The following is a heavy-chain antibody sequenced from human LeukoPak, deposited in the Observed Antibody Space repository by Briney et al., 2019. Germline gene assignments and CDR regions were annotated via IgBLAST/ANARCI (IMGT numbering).Heavy chain of an antibody. Sequence: INAGNGNTKYSQKFQGRVTITRDTSASTAYMELSSLRSEDTAVYYCARDQMSYYYDSSGYTQWGQGTLVTVSS. D-gene: IGHD3-22*01. J-gene: IGHJ4*02. V-gene: IGHV1-3*01. CDR3: ARDQMSYYYDSSGYTQ. CDR2: INAGNGNT.